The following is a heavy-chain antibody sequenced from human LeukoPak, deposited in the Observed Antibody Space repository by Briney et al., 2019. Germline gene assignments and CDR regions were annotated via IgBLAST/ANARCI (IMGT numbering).Heavy chain of an antibody. CDR3: ARGSCSNIRCHDAFDI. CDR2: ITSAGTI. Sequence: GGTLRLSCAASGFTFSDYYMTWIRQAPGKGLEWVSYITSAGTIYNADSMKGRFTISRDNAKNSLYLQMNSLRVDDTAVYYCARGSCSNIRCHDAFDIWGQGTMVTVSS. J-gene: IGHJ3*02. D-gene: IGHD2-2*01. V-gene: IGHV3-11*01. CDR1: GFTFSDYY.